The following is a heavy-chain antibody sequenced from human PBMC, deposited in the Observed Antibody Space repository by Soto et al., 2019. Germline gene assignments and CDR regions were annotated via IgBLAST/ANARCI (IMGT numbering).Heavy chain of an antibody. CDR1: GCTFSSYA. V-gene: IGHV1-69*06. CDR2: VIPIFGTA. J-gene: IGHJ4*02. D-gene: IGHD4-17*01. CDR3: ARGSSAVTQFGGL. Sequence: QVQLVQSGAEVKKPGSSVKVSCKASGCTFSSYAISWVRQAPGQGLEWMGGVIPIFGTANYAQKFQGRVTITAHKATSTAYMDLRSLRSEAAAVYYCARGSSAVTQFGGLWGQGTLVTVSS.